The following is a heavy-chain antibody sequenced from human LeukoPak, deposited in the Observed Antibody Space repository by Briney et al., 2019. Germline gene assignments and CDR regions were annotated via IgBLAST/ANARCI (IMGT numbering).Heavy chain of an antibody. Sequence: GASVKVSCKASGYTLTDYYMHWVRQAPGQGLEWMGWINPNSGGTNYAQRFQGRVTMTRDTSMSTAYMEMSRLRYDDTGVYYCARGQEVYSDYWGQGTLVTVSS. V-gene: IGHV1-2*02. CDR2: INPNSGGT. CDR3: ARGQEVYSDY. CDR1: GYTLTDYY. J-gene: IGHJ4*02. D-gene: IGHD4-11*01.